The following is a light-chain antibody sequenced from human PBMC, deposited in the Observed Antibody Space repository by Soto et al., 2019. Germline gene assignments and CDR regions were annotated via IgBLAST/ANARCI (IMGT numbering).Light chain of an antibody. CDR1: ESLRSNF. CDR3: QQYDGSPRT. J-gene: IGKJ1*01. CDR2: DAS. V-gene: IGKV3-20*01. Sequence: PGGRASLSCTSSESLRSNFLAWYQQNPGQAPRLLIYDASSRAAGIPDRFSGSGSGTDFTLTIPRLEPEDFAVYHCQQYDGSPRTFGQGTKVDIK.